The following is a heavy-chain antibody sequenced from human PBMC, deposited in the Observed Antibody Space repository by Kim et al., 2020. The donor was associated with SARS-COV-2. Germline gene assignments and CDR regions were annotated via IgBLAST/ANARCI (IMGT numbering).Heavy chain of an antibody. J-gene: IGHJ5*02. CDR2: IWYDGSNK. CDR1: GFTFSSYG. CDR3: ARARSGSFNWFDP. V-gene: IGHV3-33*01. Sequence: GGSLRLSCAASGFTFSSYGMHWVRQAPGKGLEWVAVIWYDGSNKYYADSVKGRFTISRDNSKNTLYLQMNSLRAEDTAVYYCARARSGSFNWFDPWGQGTLVTVSS. D-gene: IGHD1-26*01.